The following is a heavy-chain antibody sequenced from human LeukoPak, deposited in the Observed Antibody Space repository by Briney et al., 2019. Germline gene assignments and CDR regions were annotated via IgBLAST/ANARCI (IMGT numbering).Heavy chain of an antibody. Sequence: GGSLRLSCAASGFTLTTFGIHWVRQAPGKGLEWVAAISPHGDIEYYTDSVKGRFTISRDNSKNMIYLQMNSLRGEDSAVYYCAKINNNDDYWGQGNLVTVSS. V-gene: IGHV3-30*18. D-gene: IGHD1/OR15-1a*01. CDR1: GFTLTTFG. CDR2: ISPHGDIE. J-gene: IGHJ4*02. CDR3: AKINNNDDY.